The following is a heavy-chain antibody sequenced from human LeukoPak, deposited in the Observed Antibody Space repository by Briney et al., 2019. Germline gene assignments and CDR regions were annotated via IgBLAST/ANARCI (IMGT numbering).Heavy chain of an antibody. CDR2: ISAYNGNT. CDR1: GYTFTSYG. CDR3: ARDELAAAGNKYFYYGMDV. V-gene: IGHV1-18*01. Sequence: ASVKVSCKASGYTFTSYGISWVRQAAGQGLEWMGWISAYNGNTNYAQKLQGRVTMTTDTSTSTAYMELRSLRSDDTAVYYCARDELAAAGNKYFYYGMDVWGQGTTVTVSS. J-gene: IGHJ6*02. D-gene: IGHD6-13*01.